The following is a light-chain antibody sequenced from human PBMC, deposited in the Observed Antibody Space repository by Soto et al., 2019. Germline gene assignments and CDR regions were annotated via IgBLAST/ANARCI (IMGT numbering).Light chain of an antibody. Sequence: EIVMTQSPATLSVSPGERATLSCRASQSLSSSLAWYQHKRGQAARLLIHGASTRAMGIPDRFSGSGSGTEFTLTISSLQSEDFAVYYCQQYTDLPLTFGGGTKVEIK. V-gene: IGKV3-15*01. CDR1: QSLSSS. CDR3: QQYTDLPLT. CDR2: GAS. J-gene: IGKJ4*01.